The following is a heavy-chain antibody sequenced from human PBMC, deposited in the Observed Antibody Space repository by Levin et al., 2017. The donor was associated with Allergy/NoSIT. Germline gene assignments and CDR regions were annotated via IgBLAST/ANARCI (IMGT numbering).Heavy chain of an antibody. CDR3: AIAGWLHGQGNGMDV. Sequence: ESLKISCTVSGGSISSYYWSWIRQPPGKGLEWIGYIYYSGSTNYNPSLKSRVIISVDTSKNQFSLKLSSVTAADTAVYYCAIAGWLHGQGNGMDVWGQGTTVTVSS. CDR1: GGSISSYY. J-gene: IGHJ6*02. CDR2: IYYSGST. V-gene: IGHV4-59*01. D-gene: IGHD5-24*01.